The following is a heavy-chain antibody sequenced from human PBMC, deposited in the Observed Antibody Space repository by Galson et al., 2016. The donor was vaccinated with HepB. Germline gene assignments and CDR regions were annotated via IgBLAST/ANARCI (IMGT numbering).Heavy chain of an antibody. CDR2: INPKSGGT. V-gene: IGHV1-2*04. J-gene: IGHJ6*02. CDR1: GYTLSDYY. CDR3: ARDMVNYSSVSPRFMDV. D-gene: IGHD3-10*01. Sequence: SVKVSCKASGYTLSDYYLHWVRQAPGQGLEWVGWINPKSGGTDYAQKFRGWVTMTSDTSINTVYMELSRVKSDDTAIYFCARDMVNYSSVSPRFMDVWGQGTTVTVS.